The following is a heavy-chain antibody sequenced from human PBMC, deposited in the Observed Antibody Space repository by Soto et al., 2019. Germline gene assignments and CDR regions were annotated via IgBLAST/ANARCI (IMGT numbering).Heavy chain of an antibody. V-gene: IGHV1-18*01. Sequence: ASVKVSCKASGYTFTSYGISWVRQAPGQGLEWMGWISAYNGNTNYAQKLQGRVTMTTDTSTSTAYMELRSLRSDDTAVYYCAREEIVVVPAATRFDPWGQGTLVTVSS. CDR2: ISAYNGNT. D-gene: IGHD2-2*01. J-gene: IGHJ5*02. CDR3: AREEIVVVPAATRFDP. CDR1: GYTFTSYG.